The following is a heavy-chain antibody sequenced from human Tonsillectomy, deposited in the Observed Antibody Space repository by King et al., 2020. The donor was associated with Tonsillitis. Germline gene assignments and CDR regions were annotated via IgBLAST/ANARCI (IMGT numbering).Heavy chain of an antibody. Sequence: VQLVESGGGVVQPGRSLRLSCTASGFTFSNYGMHGVRQAPGKGLEGVAVISYDGSNKYYADSVKGRFTISRDNSKNTLYLQMNSLRAEDTAGDYCSKDVKNQLLQFEMDVWGQGTTVTVSS. D-gene: IGHD2-2*01. J-gene: IGHJ6*02. CDR3: SKDVKNQLLQFEMDV. CDR1: GFTFSNYG. CDR2: ISYDGSNK. V-gene: IGHV3-30*18.